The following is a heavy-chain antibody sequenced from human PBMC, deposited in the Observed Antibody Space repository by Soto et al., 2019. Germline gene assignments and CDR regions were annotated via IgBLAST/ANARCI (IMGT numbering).Heavy chain of an antibody. CDR1: GFTFTRYS. CDR3: ARESEDLPSNFDY. J-gene: IGHJ4*02. CDR2: ISSTTNYI. Sequence: KTGGSLRLSCAASGFTFTRYSMNWVRQAPGKGLEWVSSISSTTNYIYYGDSMKGRFTISRDNAKNSLYLEMNSLRAEDTAVYYCARESEDLPSNFDYWGQGTLVTVSS. V-gene: IGHV3-21*06.